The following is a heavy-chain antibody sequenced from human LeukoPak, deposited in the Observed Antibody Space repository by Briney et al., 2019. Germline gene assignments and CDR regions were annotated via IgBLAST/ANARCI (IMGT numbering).Heavy chain of an antibody. V-gene: IGHV3-7*01. J-gene: IGHJ5*02. CDR2: IKEDGSEK. CDR1: GFTFSSYW. Sequence: GGSLRLSCAASGFTFSSYWMSWVRQAPGKGLEWVANIKEDGSEKYYVDSVKGRFTISRDNAKNSLYLQMNSLRAEDMAVYYCVSEESEGSGSYWAPSNWFDPWGQGTLVTVSS. CDR3: VSEESEGSGSYWAPSNWFDP. D-gene: IGHD3-10*01.